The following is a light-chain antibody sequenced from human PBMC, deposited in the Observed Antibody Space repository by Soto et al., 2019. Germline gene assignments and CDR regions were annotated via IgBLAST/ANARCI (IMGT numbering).Light chain of an antibody. Sequence: DIQMTQSPSTLSASVGDRVIITCRTSQSIGNLLAWYQQKPGKAPNLLIYKASSLESGVPSRFSGSGSGTEFTLTISSLQPDDFATYYCQRYNTYSPFGGGTKVEIK. V-gene: IGKV1-5*03. CDR2: KAS. J-gene: IGKJ4*02. CDR3: QRYNTYSP. CDR1: QSIGNL.